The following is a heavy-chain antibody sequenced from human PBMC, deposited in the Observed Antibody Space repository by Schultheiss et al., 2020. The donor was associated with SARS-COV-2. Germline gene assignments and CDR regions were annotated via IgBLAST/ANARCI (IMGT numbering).Heavy chain of an antibody. V-gene: IGHV3-15*01. CDR1: GFTFSSYA. J-gene: IGHJ4*02. CDR3: ARFPRSGYDLDY. D-gene: IGHD5-12*01. CDR2: IKSKTDGGTT. Sequence: GGSLRLSCAASGFTFSSYAMSWVRQAPGKGLEWVGRIKSKTDGGTTDYAAPVKGRFTISRDDSKNTLYLQMNSLRAEDTAVYYCARFPRSGYDLDYWGQGTLVTVSS.